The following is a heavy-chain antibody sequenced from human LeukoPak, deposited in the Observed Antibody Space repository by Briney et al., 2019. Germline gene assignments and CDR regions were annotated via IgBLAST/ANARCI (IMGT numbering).Heavy chain of an antibody. J-gene: IGHJ6*02. V-gene: IGHV3-21*01. D-gene: IGHD6-13*01. Sequence: GGSLRLSCAAPGFTFSSYSMNWVRQAPGKGLEWVSSISSSSSYIYYADSVKGRFTISRDNAKNSLYLQMSSLRAEDTAVYYCARAKGAAGTSFLYYYYGMDVWGQGTTVTVSS. CDR2: ISSSSSYI. CDR1: GFTFSSYS. CDR3: ARAKGAAGTSFLYYYYGMDV.